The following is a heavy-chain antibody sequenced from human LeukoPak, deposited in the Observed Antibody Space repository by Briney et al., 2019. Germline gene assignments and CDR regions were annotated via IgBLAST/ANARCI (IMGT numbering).Heavy chain of an antibody. J-gene: IGHJ4*02. Sequence: SETLSLTCTVSGGSISSGSYYWGWIRQPPGKGLEWIGSIYYSGSTYYNPSLKSRVTISVDTPKNQFSLKLSSVTAADTAVYYCARPYSSGWYGIDYWGQGTLVTVSS. CDR2: IYYSGST. CDR3: ARPYSSGWYGIDY. D-gene: IGHD6-19*01. V-gene: IGHV4-39*01. CDR1: GGSISSGSYY.